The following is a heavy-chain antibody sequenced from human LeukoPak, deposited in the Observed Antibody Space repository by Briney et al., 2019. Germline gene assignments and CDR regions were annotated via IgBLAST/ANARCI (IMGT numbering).Heavy chain of an antibody. CDR2: IYYSGST. V-gene: IGHV4-61*08. D-gene: IGHD6-6*01. CDR1: GDSISSGDYY. CDR3: ARLGSSIAARYLFDY. Sequence: SQTLSLTCTVSGDSISSGDYYWSWIRQPPGKGLEWIGYIYYSGSTNYNPSLKSRVTISVDTSKNQFSLKLSSVTAADTAVYYCARLGSSIAARYLFDYWGQGTLVTVSS. J-gene: IGHJ4*02.